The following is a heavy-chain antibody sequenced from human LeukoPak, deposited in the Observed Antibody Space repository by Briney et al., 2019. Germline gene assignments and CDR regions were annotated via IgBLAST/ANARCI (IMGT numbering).Heavy chain of an antibody. V-gene: IGHV7-4-1*02. CDR3: ARYRGFGFGELLSPPFDY. CDR2: INTNTGNP. Sequence: ASVTVSCKASVYTFTSYAMNWARQAPGQGLEWMGWINTNTGNPTYAQGFTGRFVFSLDTSVSTAYLQISSLKAEDTAVYYCARYRGFGFGELLSPPFDYWGQGTLVTVSS. D-gene: IGHD3-10*01. J-gene: IGHJ4*02. CDR1: VYTFTSYA.